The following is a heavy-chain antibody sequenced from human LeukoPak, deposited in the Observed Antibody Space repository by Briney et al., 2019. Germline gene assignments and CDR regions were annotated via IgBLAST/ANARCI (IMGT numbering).Heavy chain of an antibody. J-gene: IGHJ6*03. V-gene: IGHV1-69*13. Sequence: SVKVSCKASGGTFSSYAISWVRQAPGQGLEWMGGIIPIFGTANYAQKFQGRVTITAGESTSTAYMELSSLRSEDTAVYYCARGVRATIFGVVNYYYYMDVWGKGTTVTVSS. D-gene: IGHD3-3*01. CDR3: ARGVRATIFGVVNYYYYMDV. CDR1: GGTFSSYA. CDR2: IIPIFGTA.